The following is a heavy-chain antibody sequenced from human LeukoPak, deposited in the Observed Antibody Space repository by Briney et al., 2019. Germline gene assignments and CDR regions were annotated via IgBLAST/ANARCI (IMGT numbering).Heavy chain of an antibody. D-gene: IGHD4-17*01. J-gene: IGHJ3*02. V-gene: IGHV1-69*13. Sequence: SVKVSCKASGYTFNNYGISWVRQAPGQGLEWMGGIIPIFGTANYAQKFQGRVTITADESTSTAYMELSSLRSEDTAVYYCARATGDTDAFDIWGQGTMVTVSS. CDR2: IIPIFGTA. CDR1: GYTFNNYG. CDR3: ARATGDTDAFDI.